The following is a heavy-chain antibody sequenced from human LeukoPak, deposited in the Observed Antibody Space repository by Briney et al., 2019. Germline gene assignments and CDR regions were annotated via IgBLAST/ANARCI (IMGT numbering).Heavy chain of an antibody. CDR3: ARLVGGVTRRWSYYYYYMDV. CDR1: GGSITSYY. CDR2: IYNGGSA. V-gene: IGHV4-4*09. D-gene: IGHD2-15*01. J-gene: IGHJ6*03. Sequence: SETLSLTCTVSGGSITSYYWGWIRQPPGKGLEWIEYIYNGGSARYNPSLKSRVTISIDTSKNQFSLKLSSVTAADTAVYYCARLVGGVTRRWSYYYYYMDVWGKGTTVTVSS.